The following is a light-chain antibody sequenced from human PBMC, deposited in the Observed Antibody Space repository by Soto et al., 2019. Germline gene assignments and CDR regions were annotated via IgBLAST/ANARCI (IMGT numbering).Light chain of an antibody. J-gene: IGKJ3*01. CDR3: QQYGRSPGLFT. CDR1: QYVSTN. Sequence: ETVMTQFPATLSVSPGERATLSCRASQYVSTNLAWYQQQPGQPPRLLIYDISNRATGIPARFSGSGSETEFALTITSLQSEDFAVYYCQQYGRSPGLFTFGPGTKVDIK. CDR2: DIS. V-gene: IGKV3D-15*01.